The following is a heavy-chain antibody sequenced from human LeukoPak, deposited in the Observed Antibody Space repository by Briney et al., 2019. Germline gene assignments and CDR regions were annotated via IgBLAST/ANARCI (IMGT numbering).Heavy chain of an antibody. Sequence: ASVTVSCKASGYTFTSYGISWVRQAPGQGLEWMGWIGGYNGNTNYAQKLRGRVTMTTDTSTSTAYMELRSLTSDDTAVYYCARDSSFYGSGSYSPFDYWGQGTLVSVSS. CDR2: IGGYNGNT. CDR1: GYTFTSYG. D-gene: IGHD3-10*01. V-gene: IGHV1-18*01. CDR3: ARDSSFYGSGSYSPFDY. J-gene: IGHJ4*02.